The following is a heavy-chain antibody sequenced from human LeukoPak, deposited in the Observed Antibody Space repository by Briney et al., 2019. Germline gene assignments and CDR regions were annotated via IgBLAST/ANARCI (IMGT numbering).Heavy chain of an antibody. CDR3: ARDKGKAELRYFDWLFREAWFDP. J-gene: IGHJ5*02. Sequence: PSETLSLTCAVSGGSISSSNWWSWVRQPPGKGLEWIGEIYHSGSTNYNPSLKSRVTISVDKSKNQFSLKLGSVTAADTAVYYCARDKGKAELRYFDWLFREAWFDPWGQGTLVTVSS. CDR2: IYHSGST. D-gene: IGHD3-9*01. CDR1: GGSISSSNW. V-gene: IGHV4-4*02.